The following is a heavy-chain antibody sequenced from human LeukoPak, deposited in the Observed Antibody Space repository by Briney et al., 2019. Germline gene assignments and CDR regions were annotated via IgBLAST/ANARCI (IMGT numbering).Heavy chain of an antibody. CDR3: ARWRCYDSSRSRDPYFDY. D-gene: IGHD3-22*01. V-gene: IGHV3-23*01. J-gene: IGHJ4*02. CDR2: VGETGAST. Sequence: RSGGSLRLSCAASGFTFSSYGLSWVRQAPGKGLEWVSGVGETGASTYYADSVKGRFTISRDNSKNTLYLQMNSLRAEDTAVYYCARWRCYDSSRSRDPYFDYWGQGTLVSVSS. CDR1: GFTFSSYG.